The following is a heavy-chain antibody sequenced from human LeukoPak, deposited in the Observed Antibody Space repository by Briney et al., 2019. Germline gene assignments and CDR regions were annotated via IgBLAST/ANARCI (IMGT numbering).Heavy chain of an antibody. CDR1: GYTFTGYY. J-gene: IGHJ4*02. D-gene: IGHD6-6*01. CDR2: INLNSGGT. CDR3: ARAKGAALDY. Sequence: ASVKVSCKASGYTFTGYYMHWMRQAPGQGLEWMGWINLNSGGTNYAQKFQGRVTMTRDTSISTAYMELSRLRSDETAVYYCARAKGAALDYWGQGTLVTVSS. V-gene: IGHV1-2*02.